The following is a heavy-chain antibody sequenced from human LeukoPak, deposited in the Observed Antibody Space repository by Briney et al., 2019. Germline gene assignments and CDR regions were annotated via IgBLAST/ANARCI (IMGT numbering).Heavy chain of an antibody. CDR1: GFTFSSYG. CDR2: ISYDGSNK. Sequence: PGGSLRLSCAASGFTFSSYGMHWVRQAPGKGLEWVAVISYDGSNKYYADSVKGRFTISRDNSKNTLYLQMNSLRAEDTAVYYCAKDSSFIVVVVAAIMGFWKYGMDVWGQGTTVTVSS. V-gene: IGHV3-30*18. D-gene: IGHD2-15*01. J-gene: IGHJ6*02. CDR3: AKDSSFIVVVVAAIMGFWKYGMDV.